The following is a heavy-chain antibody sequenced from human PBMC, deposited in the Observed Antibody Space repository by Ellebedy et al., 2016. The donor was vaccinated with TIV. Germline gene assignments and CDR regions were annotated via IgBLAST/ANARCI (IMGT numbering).Heavy chain of an antibody. CDR1: GGSISSGGYY. J-gene: IGHJ5*02. CDR3: ARHGGKWLRGGFDP. V-gene: IGHV4-61*08. Sequence: SETLSLXXTVSGGSISSGGYYWSWIRQHPGKGLEWIGYIYYSGSTNYNPSLKSRVTISVDTSKNQFSLKLSSVTAADTAVYYCARHGGKWLRGGFDPWGQGTLVTVSS. CDR2: IYYSGST. D-gene: IGHD5-12*01.